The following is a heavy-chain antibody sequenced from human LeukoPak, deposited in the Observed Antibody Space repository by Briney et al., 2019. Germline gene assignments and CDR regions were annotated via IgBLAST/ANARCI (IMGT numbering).Heavy chain of an antibody. V-gene: IGHV4-30-4*08. CDR3: ARRNYYASSWYFDL. D-gene: IGHD3-10*01. CDR2: IYSSGST. J-gene: IGHJ2*01. Sequence: PSQTPSLTCTVSGGSIRSGDYYWSWIRQSPGKGLECIGYIYSSGSTYYSPSLKSRIAMSIDTSKNQFSLKLSSVTAADTATYYCARRNYYASSWYFDLWGRGTLVTVSS. CDR1: GGSIRSGDYY.